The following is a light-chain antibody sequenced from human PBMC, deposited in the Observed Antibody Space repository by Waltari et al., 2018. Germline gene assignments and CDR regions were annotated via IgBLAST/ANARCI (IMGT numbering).Light chain of an antibody. CDR2: EVS. J-gene: IGLJ1*01. CDR3: SSFKGSDTHV. CDR1: SSDVGAYNY. V-gene: IGLV2-14*01. Sequence: QSALTQPASVSGSPGQSITISCTGTSSDVGAYNYVSWYQQYPGKAPKLMIYEVSHRPSGVSNRFSGSKSGNTASLTISGLQAEDEADYYCSSFKGSDTHVFGTGTKVTVL.